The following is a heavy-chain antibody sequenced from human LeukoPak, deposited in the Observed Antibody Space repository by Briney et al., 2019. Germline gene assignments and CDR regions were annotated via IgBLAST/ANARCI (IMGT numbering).Heavy chain of an antibody. Sequence: ASVKVSCKASGGTFSSYAISWVRQAPGQGLEWMGRIIPILGIANYAQKFQGRVTITADKSTSTAYMELSGLRSEDTAVYYCAKPAPTYGDFDYWGQGTLVTVSS. D-gene: IGHD4-17*01. J-gene: IGHJ4*02. CDR2: IIPILGIA. CDR1: GGTFSSYA. V-gene: IGHV1-69*04. CDR3: AKPAPTYGDFDY.